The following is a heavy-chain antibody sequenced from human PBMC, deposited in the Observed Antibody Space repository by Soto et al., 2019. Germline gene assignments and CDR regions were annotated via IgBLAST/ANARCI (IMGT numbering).Heavy chain of an antibody. CDR3: ARGGATGEYYYYGMDV. V-gene: IGHV4-34*01. D-gene: IGHD7-27*01. J-gene: IGHJ6*02. CDR1: GGSFSGYY. Sequence: PSETLSLTCAVYGGSFSGYYWSWIRQPPGKGLEWIGEINHSGSTNYNPSLKSRVTISVDTSKNQFSLKLSSVTAADTAVYYCARGGATGEYYYYGMDVWGQGTTVTVSS. CDR2: INHSGST.